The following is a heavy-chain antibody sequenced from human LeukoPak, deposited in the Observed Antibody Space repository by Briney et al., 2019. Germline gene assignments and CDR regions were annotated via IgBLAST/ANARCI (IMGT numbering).Heavy chain of an antibody. CDR2: IYTSGST. Sequence: SETLSLTCTVSGGSISSGSYYWSWIRQPAGKGLEWIGRIYTSGSTNYNPSLKSRVTISVDTSKNQFSLKLSSVTAADTAVYYCARGRDYPAYFEYWGQGTLVTVSS. D-gene: IGHD4-11*01. J-gene: IGHJ4*02. CDR3: ARGRDYPAYFEY. V-gene: IGHV4-61*02. CDR1: GGSISSGSYY.